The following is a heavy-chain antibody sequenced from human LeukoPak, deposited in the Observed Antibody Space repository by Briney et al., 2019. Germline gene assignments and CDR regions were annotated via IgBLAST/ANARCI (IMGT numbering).Heavy chain of an antibody. J-gene: IGHJ5*02. CDR3: ARVSPGGWFDP. D-gene: IGHD2-15*01. CDR2: INPKSDGT. Sequence: ASVKVSCKASGYIFIDYYIHWVRQAPGQGLEWMGRINPKSDGTNYAQKFQGRVTMTRDTSINTAYMELSGLGSDDTAVYFCARVSPGGWFDPWGQGTLVTVSS. CDR1: GYIFIDYY. V-gene: IGHV1-2*06.